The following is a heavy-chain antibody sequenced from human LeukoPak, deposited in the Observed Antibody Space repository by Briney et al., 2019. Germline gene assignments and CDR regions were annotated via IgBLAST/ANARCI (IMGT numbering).Heavy chain of an antibody. V-gene: IGHV3-66*01. Sequence: GGPLRLSCAASGFTVSSNYMSWVRQAPGKGLEWVSVIYSGGSTYYADSVKGRFTISRDNSKNTLYLQMNSLRAEDTAVYYCARVGLIAAAGKLDYWGQGTLVTVSS. J-gene: IGHJ4*02. D-gene: IGHD6-13*01. CDR2: IYSGGST. CDR1: GFTVSSNY. CDR3: ARVGLIAAAGKLDY.